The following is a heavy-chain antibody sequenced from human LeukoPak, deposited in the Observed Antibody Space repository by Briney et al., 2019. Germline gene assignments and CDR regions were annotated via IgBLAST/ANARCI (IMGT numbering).Heavy chain of an antibody. V-gene: IGHV1-8*03. J-gene: IGHJ6*03. Sequence: ASVKVSCKTSGYTFTNFDINWVRQASGHGLEWMGWMNPNSGNTGYAQKFQGRVTITRNTFISTAYMELSSLRSEDTAVYCCARAPSWNYNRYYYYYVDVWGRGTTVTVSS. CDR1: GYTFTNFD. CDR2: MNPNSGNT. CDR3: ARAPSWNYNRYYYYYVDV. D-gene: IGHD1-7*01.